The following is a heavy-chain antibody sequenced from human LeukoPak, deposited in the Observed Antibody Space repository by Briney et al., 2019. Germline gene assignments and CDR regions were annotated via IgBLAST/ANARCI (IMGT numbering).Heavy chain of an antibody. Sequence: GGSLRLSCAASGFTFSSYSMNWVRQAPGKGLEWVSSISSSSSYIYYADSVKGRLTISRDNAKNSLYLQMNSLRAEDTAVYYCATPPRGILTGYYDYWGQGTLVTVSS. D-gene: IGHD3-9*01. J-gene: IGHJ4*02. CDR3: ATPPRGILTGYYDY. CDR1: GFTFSSYS. V-gene: IGHV3-21*01. CDR2: ISSSSSYI.